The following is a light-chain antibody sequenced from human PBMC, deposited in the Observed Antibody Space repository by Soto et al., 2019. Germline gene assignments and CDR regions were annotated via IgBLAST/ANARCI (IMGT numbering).Light chain of an antibody. Sequence: EIVLTQSPGTLSLSPGERATFSCRASQSVTSSYLAWYQQKPGQAPRLLIYDTSSRATGIPDRFSGSASGTDFTLTVSRLEPEDFAVYYCQHYDSSPLYTFGQGTKLESK. J-gene: IGKJ2*01. CDR2: DTS. CDR1: QSVTSSY. V-gene: IGKV3-20*01. CDR3: QHYDSSPLYT.